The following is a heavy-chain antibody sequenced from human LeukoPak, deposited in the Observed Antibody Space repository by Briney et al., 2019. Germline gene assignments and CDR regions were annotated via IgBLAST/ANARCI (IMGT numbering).Heavy chain of an antibody. J-gene: IGHJ4*02. CDR3: AKTHVYSWGYFDY. V-gene: IGHV3-30*02. CDR1: GFTFSSYG. CDR2: IRYDGNTK. D-gene: IGHD3-16*01. Sequence: GGSLRLSCAASGFTFSSYGMHWVRQAPGKGLEWVAFIRYDGNTKYYADSVKGRFTISRDNSKNTLYLQMNSLRPEDTAVYYCAKTHVYSWGYFDYWGQGTLVTVSS.